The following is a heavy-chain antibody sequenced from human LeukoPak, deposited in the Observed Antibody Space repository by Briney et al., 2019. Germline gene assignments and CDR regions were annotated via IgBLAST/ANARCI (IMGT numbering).Heavy chain of an antibody. CDR3: ARRNYYYGMDV. CDR2: IYYSGST. V-gene: IGHV4-59*08. Sequence: KPSEPLSLPCPVSGGFISSYYWSWIRQPPGKGLEWIGYIYYSGSTKYNPSLKNRVTISEDTSKNQFSLKLSSVTAADTAVYYCARRNYYYGMDVWGQGTTVTVSS. J-gene: IGHJ6*02. CDR1: GGFISSYY.